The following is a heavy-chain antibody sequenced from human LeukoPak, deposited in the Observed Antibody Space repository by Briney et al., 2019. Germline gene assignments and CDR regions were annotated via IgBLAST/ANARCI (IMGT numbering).Heavy chain of an antibody. J-gene: IGHJ6*03. CDR3: ARHRYCSSTSCPQVGYYYYMDV. Sequence: SETLSLTCAVSGGSISSGGYSWSWIRQPPGKGLEWIGYIYHSGSTYYNPSLKSRVTISVDRSKNQFSLKLSSVTAADTAVYYCARHRYCSSTSCPQVGYYYYMDVWGKGTTVTVSS. V-gene: IGHV4-30-2*01. CDR2: IYHSGST. D-gene: IGHD2-2*01. CDR1: GGSISSGGYS.